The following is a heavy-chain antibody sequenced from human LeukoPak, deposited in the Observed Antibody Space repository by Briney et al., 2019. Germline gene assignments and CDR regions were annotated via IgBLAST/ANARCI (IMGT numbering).Heavy chain of an antibody. Sequence: PGGSLRLSCAASGFILSTVWMSWVRQAPGKGLELIGRIKSLADGGTIDYAAPVKGRVTISGDYSRNMLYLQMSSLQTEDTGVYYCTTDRGRTELPLFATWGQGALVTVSS. CDR3: TTDRGRTELPLFAT. J-gene: IGHJ5*02. CDR2: IKSLADGGTI. CDR1: GFILSTVW. D-gene: IGHD5-24*01. V-gene: IGHV3-15*01.